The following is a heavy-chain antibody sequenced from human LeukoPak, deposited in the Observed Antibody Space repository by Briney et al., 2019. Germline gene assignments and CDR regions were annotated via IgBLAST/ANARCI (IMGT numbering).Heavy chain of an antibody. CDR3: AKEGYCSSTSCSTDYYYYYGMDV. Sequence: GGSLRLSCAASGFTFSSYAMSWVRQAPGKGLEWVSAISGSGGSTYYADSVKGRFTISRDNSKNTLYLQMNSLRAEDTAVYYCAKEGYCSSTSCSTDYYYYYGMDVWGQGTTVTVSS. D-gene: IGHD2-2*01. V-gene: IGHV3-23*01. CDR1: GFTFSSYA. CDR2: ISGSGGST. J-gene: IGHJ6*02.